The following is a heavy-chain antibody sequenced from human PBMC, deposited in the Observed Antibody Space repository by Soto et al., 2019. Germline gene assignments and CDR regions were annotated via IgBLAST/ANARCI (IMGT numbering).Heavy chain of an antibody. CDR1: GFSFTTFA. V-gene: IGHV3-64*02. Sequence: GGSLRLSCAASGFSFTTFAMHWVRQAPGKGLQYVAAISTDGGGTYYTDSVKGRFIIPRDNSKSTLYLQMGSLRGEDMAVYYCARYGSGSAYDHWGQGTLVTVSS. D-gene: IGHD3-10*01. J-gene: IGHJ4*02. CDR3: ARYGSGSAYDH. CDR2: ISTDGGGT.